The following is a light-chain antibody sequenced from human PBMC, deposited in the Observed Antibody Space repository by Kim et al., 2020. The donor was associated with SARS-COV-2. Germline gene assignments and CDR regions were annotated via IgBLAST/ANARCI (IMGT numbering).Light chain of an antibody. J-gene: IGKJ1*01. Sequence: DIQMTQSQSSLSASVGDRVSITCRASQGIGNNLAWYQQQPGKAPKRLIYAASSLQSGVPLRFSGSGSGTEFTLTISSLQPEDLATYYCLLHHSYPLTFGQGTKVDIK. CDR3: LLHHSYPLT. CDR2: AAS. V-gene: IGKV1-17*01. CDR1: QGIGNN.